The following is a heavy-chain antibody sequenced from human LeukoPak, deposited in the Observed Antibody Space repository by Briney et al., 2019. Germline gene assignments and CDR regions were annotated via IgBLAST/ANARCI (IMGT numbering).Heavy chain of an antibody. J-gene: IGHJ4*02. Sequence: GGSLRLSCAASGFSVSSSYMSWVRQAPGKRLECVSVIYSGGSTYYADSVKGRFTISRDNSKNTLYLQMSTLRAEDTAVYYCAKFVTARIFDCWGQGTLVTVSS. V-gene: IGHV3-53*01. CDR1: GFSVSSSY. D-gene: IGHD6-6*01. CDR3: AKFVTARIFDC. CDR2: IYSGGST.